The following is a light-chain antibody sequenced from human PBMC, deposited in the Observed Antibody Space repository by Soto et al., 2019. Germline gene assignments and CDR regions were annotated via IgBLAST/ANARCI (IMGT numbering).Light chain of an antibody. CDR2: DAS. CDR3: QQYNSYSPLT. Sequence: DIQMTQSPSPLSASVGDRVTITCRASQSITHWLAWYQQKPEKAPNLLVYDASSLETGVPSRFSGSGSGTEFSLPISSLEPDEFAPYYCQQYNSYSPLTFGPGTKVDVK. V-gene: IGKV1-5*01. CDR1: QSITHW. J-gene: IGKJ3*01.